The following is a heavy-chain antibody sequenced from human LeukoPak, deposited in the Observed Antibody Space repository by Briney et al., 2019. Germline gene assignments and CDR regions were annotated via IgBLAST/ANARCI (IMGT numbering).Heavy chain of an antibody. CDR1: GVSISSSEW. CDR3: GKTDIYFNPIDY. D-gene: IGHD3-9*01. Sequence: PSQTLSLTCAVSGVSISSSEWWIWVRQPPGQGLEWIGEIHRAGRTRYNPSLKSRVTISMDYSKNHFSLKLTSVTAADTAIYYCGKTDIYFNPIDYWGPGSLVTVSS. CDR2: IHRAGRT. V-gene: IGHV4-4*02. J-gene: IGHJ4*02.